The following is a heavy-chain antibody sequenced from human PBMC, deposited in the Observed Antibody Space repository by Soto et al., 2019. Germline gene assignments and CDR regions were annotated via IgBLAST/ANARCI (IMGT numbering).Heavy chain of an antibody. CDR2: IIPIFGTA. Sequence: QAQLVQSGAEVKKPGSSVKVSCTASGGTFSSYAISWVRQAPGQGLEWMGGIIPIFGTANYAQKFQGRVTITADESTSTAYMELSSLRSEDTAVYYCATKRGTAMDSPLDYWGQGTLVTVSS. J-gene: IGHJ4*02. D-gene: IGHD5-18*01. CDR1: GGTFSSYA. CDR3: ATKRGTAMDSPLDY. V-gene: IGHV1-69*12.